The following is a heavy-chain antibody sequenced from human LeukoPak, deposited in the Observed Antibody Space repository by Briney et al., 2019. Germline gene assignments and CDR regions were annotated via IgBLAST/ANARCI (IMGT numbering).Heavy chain of an antibody. CDR2: IYSSGST. J-gene: IGHJ4*02. CDR3: ARRGSPPAAFDS. D-gene: IGHD1-26*01. Sequence: PSQTLSLTCTVSGGSISSDSYYWNWIRQPAGKGLEWIGRIYSSGSTNYNPSLKSRVTISVDTSKTQFSLRLNSVTAADTAVYYCARRGSPPAAFDSWGQETQVTVSS. CDR1: GGSISSDSYY. V-gene: IGHV4-61*02.